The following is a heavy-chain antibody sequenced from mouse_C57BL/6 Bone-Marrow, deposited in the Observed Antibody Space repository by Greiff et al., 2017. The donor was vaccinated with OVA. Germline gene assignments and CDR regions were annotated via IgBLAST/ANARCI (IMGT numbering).Heavy chain of an antibody. D-gene: IGHD6-2*01. Sequence: QVQLQQPGAELVMPGASVKLSCKASGYTFTSYWMHWVKQRPGQGLEWIGEIDPSDSYTNYNQKFKGKSTLTVDKSSSTAYMQLSSLTSEDSAVYYCAIVTGSWFAYWGQGTLVTVSA. CDR1: GYTFTSYW. V-gene: IGHV1-69*01. CDR3: AIVTGSWFAY. J-gene: IGHJ3*01. CDR2: IDPSDSYT.